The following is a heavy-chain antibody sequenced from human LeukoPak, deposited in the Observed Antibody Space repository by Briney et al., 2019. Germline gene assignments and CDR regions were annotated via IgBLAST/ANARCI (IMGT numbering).Heavy chain of an antibody. CDR1: GFAFSTYW. V-gene: IGHV3-7*03. CDR2: IKTDGGEE. J-gene: IGHJ3*02. Sequence: GGSLRLSCAASGFAFSTYWMSWVRQAPGKGLEWVANIKTDGGEEYYVDSVKGRFTISRDNSKNTLYLQMNSLRAEDTAVYYCAKVVQQWLVFDAFDIWGQGTMVTVSS. D-gene: IGHD6-19*01. CDR3: AKVVQQWLVFDAFDI.